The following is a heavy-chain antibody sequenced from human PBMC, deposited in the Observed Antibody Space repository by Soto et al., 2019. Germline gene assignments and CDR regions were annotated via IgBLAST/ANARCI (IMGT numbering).Heavy chain of an antibody. V-gene: IGHV3-66*04. J-gene: IGHJ6*03. CDR1: GFTVSSNY. CDR3: ARLPRLGLRYYYYYMDV. CDR2: IYSGGST. D-gene: IGHD3-10*01. Sequence: EVQLVESGGGLVQPGGSLRLSCAASGFTVSSNYMSWVRQAPGKGLEWVSVIYSGGSTYYADSVKGRFTISRDNSKNTLDLQMNSLRAEDTAVYYCARLPRLGLRYYYYYMDVWGKGTTVTVSS.